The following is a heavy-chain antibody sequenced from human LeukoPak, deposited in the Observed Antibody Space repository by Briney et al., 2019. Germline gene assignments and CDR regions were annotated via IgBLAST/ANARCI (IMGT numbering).Heavy chain of an antibody. V-gene: IGHV4-59*01. J-gene: IGHJ4*02. CDR3: ARSTPPFYYFDY. CDR1: GGSISSYY. Sequence: SETLSLTCTVSGGSISSYYWSWIRQPPGKGLEWIGYIYYSGSTNYNPSLKSRVTISVDTSKNQFSLKLSSVTAADTAVYYCARSTPPFYYFDYWGRGTLVTVSS. D-gene: IGHD2-15*01. CDR2: IYYSGST.